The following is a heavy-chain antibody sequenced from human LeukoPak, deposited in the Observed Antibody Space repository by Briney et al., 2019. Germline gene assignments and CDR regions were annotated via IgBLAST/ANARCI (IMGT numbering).Heavy chain of an antibody. J-gene: IGHJ5*01. D-gene: IGHD1-26*01. Sequence: ASVKVSCKASGYTFTAYYIYWVRQAPGQGLERMGWINPNSGGTNFAQKFQGSVTMTRDTSISTVYMELSRLRSDDTAVYYCARASGSYWWFDSWGQGTLVTVSS. V-gene: IGHV1-2*02. CDR3: ARASGSYWWFDS. CDR2: INPNSGGT. CDR1: GYTFTAYY.